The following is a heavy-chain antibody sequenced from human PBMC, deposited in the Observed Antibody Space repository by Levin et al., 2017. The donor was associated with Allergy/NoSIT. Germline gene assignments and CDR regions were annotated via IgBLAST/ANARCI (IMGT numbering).Heavy chain of an antibody. CDR2: ISGSGGST. CDR3: AKDPLVVTADFDY. J-gene: IGHJ4*02. Sequence: GESLKISCAASGFTFSSYAMSWVRQAPGKGLEWVSAISGSGGSTYYADSVKGRFTISRDNSKNTLYLQMNSLRAEDTAVYYCAKDPLVVTADFDYWGQGTLVTVSS. CDR1: GFTFSSYA. D-gene: IGHD4-23*01. V-gene: IGHV3-23*01.